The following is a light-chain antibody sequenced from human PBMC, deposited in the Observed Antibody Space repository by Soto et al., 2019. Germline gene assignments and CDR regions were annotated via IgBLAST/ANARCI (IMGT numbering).Light chain of an antibody. V-gene: IGLV2-14*03. CDR3: KSYRDSNYV. Sequence: QSALTQPASVSGSPGQSITMSCTGTASDIGAHNYVSWYQQHPGKAPRLLIYDVSKRPSGVSIRFSGSKSGSTASLTISGVQAEDEADYYCKSYRDSNYVFGNGTKLTVL. CDR1: ASDIGAHNY. CDR2: DVS. J-gene: IGLJ1*01.